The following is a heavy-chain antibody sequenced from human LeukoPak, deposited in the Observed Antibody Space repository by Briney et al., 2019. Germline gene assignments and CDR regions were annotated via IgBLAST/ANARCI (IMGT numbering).Heavy chain of an antibody. J-gene: IGHJ5*02. CDR2: IYHSGSI. V-gene: IGHV4-4*02. D-gene: IGHD3-10*01. CDR1: GGSITTDNW. CDR3: ARGYGSRWFDP. Sequence: PSGTLSLTCAVSGGSITTDNWWGSVRQPPGKGLEWIGEIYHSGSINYNPSLKSRITMSVDKSKNQFSLKLSSVTAADTAVYYCARGYGSRWFDPWGQGTLVTVSS.